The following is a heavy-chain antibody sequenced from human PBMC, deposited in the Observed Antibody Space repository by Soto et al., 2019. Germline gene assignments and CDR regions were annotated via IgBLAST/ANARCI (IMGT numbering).Heavy chain of an antibody. V-gene: IGHV4-30-4*01. J-gene: IGHJ5*02. CDR2: IYYSGST. D-gene: IGHD2-8*01. Sequence: PSETLSLTCTVSGGSISSGDYYWSWIRQPPGKGLEWIGYIYYSGSTYYNPSLKSRVTISVDTSKNQFSLKLSSVTAADTAVYYCARAPFTNGPDNNWFDPWGQGTLVTISS. CDR3: ARAPFTNGPDNNWFDP. CDR1: GGSISSGDYY.